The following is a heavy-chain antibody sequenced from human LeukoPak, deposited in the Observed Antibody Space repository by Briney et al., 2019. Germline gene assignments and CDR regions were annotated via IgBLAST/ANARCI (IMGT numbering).Heavy chain of an antibody. Sequence: PSETLSLTCTVSGGSISSYYWSWIRQPPGKGLEWIGYIYYSGSTNYNPSLKSRVTISVDTSKNQFSLKLSSVTAADTAVYYCARGSWYDPNWFDPWGQGTLVTVSS. CDR2: IYYSGST. CDR3: ARGSWYDPNWFDP. D-gene: IGHD6-13*01. CDR1: GGSISSYY. J-gene: IGHJ5*02. V-gene: IGHV4-59*01.